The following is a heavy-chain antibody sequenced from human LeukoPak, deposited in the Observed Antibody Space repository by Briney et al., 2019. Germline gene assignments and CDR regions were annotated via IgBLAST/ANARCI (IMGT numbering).Heavy chain of an antibody. V-gene: IGHV3-74*01. CDR1: GFTFSTYW. D-gene: IGHD2-15*01. Sequence: PGGSLRLSCAASGFTFSTYWMHWVCQAPGKGLVWVSRINSDGSSTNYADSVKGRFTISRDNAKNTLYLQMNSLRADDTALYYCVFCSGGNCYWGQGTLVTVSS. J-gene: IGHJ4*02. CDR3: VFCSGGNCY. CDR2: INSDGSST.